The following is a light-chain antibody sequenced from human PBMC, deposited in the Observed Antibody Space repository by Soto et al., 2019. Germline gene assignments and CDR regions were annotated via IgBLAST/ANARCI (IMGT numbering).Light chain of an antibody. CDR3: QQYNSLPPWS. J-gene: IGKJ1*01. Sequence: EIVMTQSPATLSVSPGERATLSCRASQSVSTNLAWYQQKPGQAPRLLIYGASTRATDIPARFSGSGSGTQFTLAITSLLSEDVAVYYGQQYNSLPPWSFGQGTKVEI. V-gene: IGKV3-15*01. CDR2: GAS. CDR1: QSVSTN.